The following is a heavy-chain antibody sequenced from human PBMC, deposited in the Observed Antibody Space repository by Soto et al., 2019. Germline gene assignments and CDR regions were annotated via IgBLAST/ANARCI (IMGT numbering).Heavy chain of an antibody. Sequence: QVQLQQWGAGLLKPSETLSLTCAVYGGSFSGYYWCWIRQPPGKGLEWIGEINHSGSTNYNPSLKSGVTISVDTSKNQFSLKLSSVTAADTAVYYCASITLVRGAYAFDIWGQGTIVTVSS. J-gene: IGHJ3*02. V-gene: IGHV4-34*01. CDR3: ASITLVRGAYAFDI. CDR1: GGSFSGYY. CDR2: INHSGST. D-gene: IGHD3-10*01.